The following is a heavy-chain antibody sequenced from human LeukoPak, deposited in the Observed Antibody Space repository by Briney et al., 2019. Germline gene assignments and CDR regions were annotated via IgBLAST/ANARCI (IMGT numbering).Heavy chain of an antibody. Sequence: PSETLSLTCSVSGASISSYFWSWIRQPPGKGLEWIGYIYYSGTTNYNPSLKSRIAISLDTSKTQFSLRMRSVTAADTAVYYCARSTSGYYSKHYYFYMDVWGKGTTVTVSS. CDR1: GASISSYF. CDR2: IYYSGTT. D-gene: IGHD3-22*01. V-gene: IGHV4-59*01. J-gene: IGHJ6*03. CDR3: ARSTSGYYSKHYYFYMDV.